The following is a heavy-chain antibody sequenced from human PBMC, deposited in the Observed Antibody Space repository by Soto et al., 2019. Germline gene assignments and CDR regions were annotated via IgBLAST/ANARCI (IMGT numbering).Heavy chain of an antibody. CDR3: ARTPGDSSGWTDCYFEL. V-gene: IGHV1-8*01. CDR1: GYTFTSYD. D-gene: IGHD6-19*01. J-gene: IGHJ2*01. CDR2: MNPNSGNT. Sequence: QVQLVQSGAEVKKPGASVKVSCKASGYTFTSYDINWVRQATGQGLEWMGWMNPNSGNTGYAQKFQDRVTMTRNTSISTAYMELSSVRSEDTAVYYCARTPGDSSGWTDCYFELWGRGTLVTVSS.